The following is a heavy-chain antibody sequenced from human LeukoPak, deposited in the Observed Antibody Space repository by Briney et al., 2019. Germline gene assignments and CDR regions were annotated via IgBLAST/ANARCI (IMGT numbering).Heavy chain of an antibody. Sequence: PGGSLRLSCVVSGFTFDDHSMHWVRQAPGKGLEWVSGISWSSGTLGYADSVKGRFTISRDNAKNSLYLQMNSLRAEDTAVYYCARDRLHYGEYEKTFDYWGQGTLVSVSS. CDR3: ARDRLHYGEYEKTFDY. CDR2: ISWSSGTL. J-gene: IGHJ4*02. D-gene: IGHD4-17*01. CDR1: GFTFDDHS. V-gene: IGHV3-9*01.